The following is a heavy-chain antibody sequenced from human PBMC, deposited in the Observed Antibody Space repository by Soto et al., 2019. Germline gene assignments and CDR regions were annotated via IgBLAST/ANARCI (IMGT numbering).Heavy chain of an antibody. CDR2: IYYSGST. CDR1: GGSISSYY. Sequence: SETLSHTCTVSGGSISSYYWSWIRQPPGKGLEWIGYIYYSGSTNYNPSLKSRVTISLDTSKNQFSQKLSSVTAADTAVYYCARHPTVTEYYFDYWGQGTLVTVSS. D-gene: IGHD4-17*01. CDR3: ARHPTVTEYYFDY. V-gene: IGHV4-59*08. J-gene: IGHJ4*02.